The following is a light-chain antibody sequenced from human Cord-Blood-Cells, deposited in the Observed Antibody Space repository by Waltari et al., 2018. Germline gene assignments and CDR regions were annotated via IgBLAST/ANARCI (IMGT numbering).Light chain of an antibody. CDR1: TSDVGGYNF. V-gene: IGLV2-14*01. Sequence: QSALTQPASVSGSPGQPTTISCTGTTSDVGGYNFVPWYQQHPGKAPKLMIYDVSKRPSGVSNRFSGSKSGNTASLTISGLQAEDEADYYCSSYTSSSTFDVFGTGTKVTVL. CDR2: DVS. CDR3: SSYTSSSTFDV. J-gene: IGLJ1*01.